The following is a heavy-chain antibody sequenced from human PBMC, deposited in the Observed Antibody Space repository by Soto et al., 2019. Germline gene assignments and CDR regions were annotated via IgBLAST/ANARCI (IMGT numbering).Heavy chain of an antibody. Sequence: GGSLRLSCAVSVFTFNSNDMAWARQAPGKGLEWVSTISSSGAFTYHADSVRGRLTISRDNSKNTVYLQMNSLRAEDTAVYYCVKHQVSLVRGLPPFDYWGQGALVTVSS. J-gene: IGHJ4*02. CDR3: VKHQVSLVRGLPPFDY. V-gene: IGHV3-23*01. CDR1: VFTFNSND. CDR2: ISSSGAFT. D-gene: IGHD3-10*01.